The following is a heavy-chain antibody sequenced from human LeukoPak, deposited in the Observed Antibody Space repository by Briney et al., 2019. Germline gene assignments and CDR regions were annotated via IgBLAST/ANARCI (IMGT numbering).Heavy chain of an antibody. J-gene: IGHJ5*02. D-gene: IGHD4-23*01. CDR1: GVSISSGAYY. CDR3: ARHRSDTGGKKGVNWFDP. Sequence: NTSQTLSLTCTVSGVSISSGAYYWSWIRQPPGKGLEWLGNIYFGGTTDYNSSLKSRLTISVDTFKNQLSLNLQSVTAADTATYYCARHRSDTGGKKGVNWFDPWGQGTLVTVSS. V-gene: IGHV4-61*08. CDR2: IYFGGTT.